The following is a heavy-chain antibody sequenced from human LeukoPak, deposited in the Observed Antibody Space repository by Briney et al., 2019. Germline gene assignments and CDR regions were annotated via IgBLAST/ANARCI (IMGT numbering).Heavy chain of an antibody. CDR2: IRYDGSNK. V-gene: IGHV3-30*02. J-gene: IGHJ4*02. CDR1: GFTFSSFG. CDR3: AKSRRYYDWRAACDY. D-gene: IGHD3-9*01. Sequence: GGSRRLSCAASGFTFSSFGMHWVRQAPGKGLEWVAFIRYDGSNKYYADSVKGRFTISRDNSKNTLYLQMNSLRTEDTAVYYCAKSRRYYDWRAACDYWGQGTQVTVSS.